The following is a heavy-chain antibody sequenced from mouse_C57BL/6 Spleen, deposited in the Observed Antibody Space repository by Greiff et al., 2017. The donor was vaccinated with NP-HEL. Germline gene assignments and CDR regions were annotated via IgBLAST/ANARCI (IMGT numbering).Heavy chain of an antibody. CDR2: INYDGSST. CDR3: ARVYDGYYRWYAMDY. J-gene: IGHJ4*01. V-gene: IGHV5-16*01. CDR1: GFTFSDYY. D-gene: IGHD2-3*01. Sequence: EVMLVESEGGLVQPGSSMKLSCTASGFTFSDYYMARVRQVPEKGLEWVANINYDGSSTYYLDSLKSRFIISRDNAKNILYLQMSSLKSEDTATYYCARVYDGYYRWYAMDYWGQGTSVTVSS.